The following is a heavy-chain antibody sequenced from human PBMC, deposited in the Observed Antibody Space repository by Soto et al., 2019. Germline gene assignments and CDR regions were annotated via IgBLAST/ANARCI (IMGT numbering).Heavy chain of an antibody. CDR3: ARGQRFSDWFDP. D-gene: IGHD3-3*01. Sequence: SETLSLTCTVSGGSMSSYYWTWIRQPAGKGLEWIGRVYSSGGTHYNPSLKSRVTISLDTSKNQFSLRLLSVTDADTAVYYCARGQRFSDWFDPWGQGTLVTVS. V-gene: IGHV4-4*07. CDR2: VYSSGGT. J-gene: IGHJ5*02. CDR1: GGSMSSYY.